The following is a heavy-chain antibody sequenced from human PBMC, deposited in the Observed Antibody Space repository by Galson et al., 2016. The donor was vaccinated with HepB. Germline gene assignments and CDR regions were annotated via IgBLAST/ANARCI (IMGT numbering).Heavy chain of an antibody. J-gene: IGHJ4*02. D-gene: IGHD3-9*01. Sequence: SLRLSCAASGFTFRTYAMTWVRQAPGKGLEWVSTISGNVYSTYYADSVKGRFTISRDNSKNTLSLQMNSLRADDTAVYYCAKVHDILSGFYKSYFDYWGQGTLVAVSS. CDR3: AKVHDILSGFYKSYFDY. V-gene: IGHV3-23*01. CDR1: GFTFRTYA. CDR2: ISGNVYST.